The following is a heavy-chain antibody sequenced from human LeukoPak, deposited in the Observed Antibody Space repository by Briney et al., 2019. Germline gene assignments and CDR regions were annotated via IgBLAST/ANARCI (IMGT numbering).Heavy chain of an antibody. CDR3: AKSTTVTQRGYFDN. V-gene: IGHV3-30*02. D-gene: IGHD4-17*01. CDR1: GFTFSSYG. Sequence: GGSLRLSCAASGFTFSSYGMHWVRQAPGKGLEWVAFIRYDGSNKYYADSVKGRFTISRDNSKNTLYLQMNSLGAEDTAVYYCAKSTTVTQRGYFDNWGQGTLVTVSS. J-gene: IGHJ4*02. CDR2: IRYDGSNK.